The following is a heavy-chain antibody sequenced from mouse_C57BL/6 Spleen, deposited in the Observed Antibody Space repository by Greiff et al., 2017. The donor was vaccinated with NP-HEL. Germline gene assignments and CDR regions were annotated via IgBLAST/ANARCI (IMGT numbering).Heavy chain of an antibody. D-gene: IGHD1-1*01. V-gene: IGHV1-69*01. CDR1: GYTFTSYW. J-gene: IGHJ2*01. Sequence: VQLQQPGAELVMPGASVKLSCKASGYTFTSYWMHWVKQRPGQGLEWIGEIDPSDSYTNYNQKFKGKSTLTVDKSSSTAYMQLSSLTSEDSAVYCCSRGATVVATEYWGQGTTLTVSS. CDR3: SRGATVVATEY. CDR2: IDPSDSYT.